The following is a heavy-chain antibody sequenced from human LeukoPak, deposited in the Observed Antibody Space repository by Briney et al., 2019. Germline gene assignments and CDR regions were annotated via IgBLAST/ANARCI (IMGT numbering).Heavy chain of an antibody. CDR3: AWYGVTHGLDV. CDR2: INQDGSDK. CDR1: GFSLSNYW. D-gene: IGHD3-10*01. V-gene: IGHV3-7*01. Sequence: GGSLRLSCAASGFSLSNYWMSWVRQAPGKGLEGVANINQDGSDKYYVDSVMGRFTISKDNAKNSVYLQMNSLRPEDTAIYYCAWYGVTHGLDVWGQGTTVTVSS. J-gene: IGHJ6*02.